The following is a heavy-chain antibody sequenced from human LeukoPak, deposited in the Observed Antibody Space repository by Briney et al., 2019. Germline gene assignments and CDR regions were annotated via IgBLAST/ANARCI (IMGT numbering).Heavy chain of an antibody. CDR3: AKSHGIASYYYYGMDV. D-gene: IGHD2-21*01. Sequence: PGGSLRLSCAASGFTFSSYAMSWVRQAPGKGLEWVSTISGSGGSTYYADSVKGRFTLSRDNSKNTLYLQMNSLRAEDTAVYYCAKSHGIASYYYYGMDVWGQGTTVTVSS. CDR1: GFTFSSYA. V-gene: IGHV3-23*01. CDR2: ISGSGGST. J-gene: IGHJ6*02.